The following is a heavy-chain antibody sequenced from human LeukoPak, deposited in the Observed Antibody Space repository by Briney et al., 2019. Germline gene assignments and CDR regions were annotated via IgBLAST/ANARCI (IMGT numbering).Heavy chain of an antibody. CDR3: AKSSGPGGYYYYGMDV. J-gene: IGHJ6*02. D-gene: IGHD3-22*01. Sequence: GGSLRLSCAASGFTFSSYAMHWVRQAPGKGLEWVSAISGSGGSTYYADSVRGRFTISRDNSKSTLYLQMNSLRAEDTAVYYCAKSSGPGGYYYYGMDVWGQGTTVTVSS. V-gene: IGHV3-23*01. CDR2: ISGSGGST. CDR1: GFTFSSYA.